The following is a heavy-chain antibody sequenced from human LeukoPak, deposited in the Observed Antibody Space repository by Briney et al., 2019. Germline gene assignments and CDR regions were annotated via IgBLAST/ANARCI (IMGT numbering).Heavy chain of an antibody. D-gene: IGHD6-13*01. Sequence: GGSLRLSCAASGFTFSSYAMSWVRQAPGKGLEWVSAISGSGGSTYYADSVKGRFTISRDNSKNTLYLQMNSLRAEDTAVYYCARDTSSWYEGGAFDIWGQGTMVTVSS. CDR2: ISGSGGST. CDR3: ARDTSSWYEGGAFDI. J-gene: IGHJ3*02. CDR1: GFTFSSYA. V-gene: IGHV3-23*01.